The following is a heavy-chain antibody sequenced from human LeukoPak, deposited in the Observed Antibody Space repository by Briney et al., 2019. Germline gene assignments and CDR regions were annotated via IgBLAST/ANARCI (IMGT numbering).Heavy chain of an antibody. CDR3: ARDFGYSGYDPTYYYYGMDV. J-gene: IGHJ6*02. CDR1: GYTFIGYY. V-gene: IGHV1-2*02. CDR2: INPNSGGT. D-gene: IGHD5-12*01. Sequence: GASVKVSCKASGYTFIGYYVHWVRQAPGQGLEWMGWINPNSGGTNYAQKFQGRVTMTRDTSISTAYMELSRLRSDDTAVYYCARDFGYSGYDPTYYYYGMDVWGQGTTVTVSS.